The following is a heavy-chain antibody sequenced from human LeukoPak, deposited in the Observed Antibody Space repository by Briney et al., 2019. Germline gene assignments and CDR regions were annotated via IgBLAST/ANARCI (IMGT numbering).Heavy chain of an antibody. J-gene: IGHJ3*02. D-gene: IGHD4-17*01. CDR2: ISSSSSYI. CDR3: ARDRLIYGDYGDAFDI. V-gene: IGHV3-21*01. CDR1: GFTFSRYI. Sequence: GGSLRLSCAASGFTFSRYIMNWVRQAPGKGLEWVSSISSSSSYIYYADSLKGRFTISRDNAKTSLYLQMNSLRAEDTAVYYCARDRLIYGDYGDAFDIWGQGTMVAVSS.